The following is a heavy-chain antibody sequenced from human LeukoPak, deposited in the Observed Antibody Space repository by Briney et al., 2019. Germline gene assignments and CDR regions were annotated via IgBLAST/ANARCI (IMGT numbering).Heavy chain of an antibody. J-gene: IGHJ3*01. D-gene: IGHD5-12*01. V-gene: IGHV4-38-2*02. Sequence: PSETLSLTWTVSGYSISSGYYWGWIRQPPGKGLEWIGSIYHSGSTYYNPSLKTRVTISVDTSKNQFSLKLSSVTAADTAVYYCARHSHSGYDLNLWGQGTMVTVSS. CDR2: IYHSGST. CDR1: GYSISSGYY. CDR3: ARHSHSGYDLNL.